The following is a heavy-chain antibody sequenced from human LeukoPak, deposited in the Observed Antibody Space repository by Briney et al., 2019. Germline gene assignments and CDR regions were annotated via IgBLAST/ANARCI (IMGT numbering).Heavy chain of an antibody. CDR3: ARGTRSTSWTRGYFEY. CDR1: GFAFSFYA. Sequence: GGSLRLSCAASGFAFSFYAMSWLRQPPGKGLEWVSTINANSGTTSYAASVRGRFTISRDNSKNTLYLQVNTLRADDTATYYCARGTRSTSWTRGYFEYWGQGILVTVSS. CDR2: INANSGTT. V-gene: IGHV3-23*01. D-gene: IGHD6-13*01. J-gene: IGHJ4*02.